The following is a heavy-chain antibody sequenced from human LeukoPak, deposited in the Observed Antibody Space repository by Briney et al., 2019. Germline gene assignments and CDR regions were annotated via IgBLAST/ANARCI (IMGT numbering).Heavy chain of an antibody. V-gene: IGHV3-23*01. J-gene: IGHJ4*02. D-gene: IGHD2-15*01. CDR1: GFTFSDYA. CDR2: ISASGGST. CDR3: AKSTIVVVAATFHDY. Sequence: GGSLRLSCAASGFTFSDYAMTWVRQAPGKGLEWVSAISASGGSTYSVDSVKGRFTVSRDNSKNTLYLQMHSLRAEDTAVYYCAKSTIVVVAATFHDYWGQGTLVTVSS.